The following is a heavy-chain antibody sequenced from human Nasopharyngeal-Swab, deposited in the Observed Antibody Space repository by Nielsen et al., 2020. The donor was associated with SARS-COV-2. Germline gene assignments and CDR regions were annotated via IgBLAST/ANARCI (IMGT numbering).Heavy chain of an antibody. CDR2: IIPIFGTA. J-gene: IGHJ4*02. V-gene: IGHV1-69*06. CDR3: ARDWRYSSGWYPIDY. Sequence: WVRQAPGQGLEWMGGIIPIFGTANYAQKFQGRVTITADKCTSTAYMELSSLRSEDTAVYYCARDWRYSSGWYPIDYWGQGTLVTVSS. D-gene: IGHD6-19*01.